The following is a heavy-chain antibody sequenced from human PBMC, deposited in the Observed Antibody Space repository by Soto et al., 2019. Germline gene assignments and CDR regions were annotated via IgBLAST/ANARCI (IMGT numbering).Heavy chain of an antibody. CDR1: GFSFNFYV. Sequence: EVQLLESGGGLVQPGGSLRLSCAASGFSFNFYVMTWVRQAPGKGLEWVSGMSGSGGHKYYADSVKGRFTVSRDNSNSTLFLQMNSLRAEDTAVYHCARAVTQYFDSWGQGTLVTVSS. CDR3: ARAVTQYFDS. J-gene: IGHJ4*02. CDR2: MSGSGGHK. V-gene: IGHV3-23*01.